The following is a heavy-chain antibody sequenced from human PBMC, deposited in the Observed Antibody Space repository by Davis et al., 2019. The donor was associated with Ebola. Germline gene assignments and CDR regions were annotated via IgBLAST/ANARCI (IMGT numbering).Heavy chain of an antibody. V-gene: IGHV3-15*01. CDR1: GFTFSNAW. CDR2: IKSKTDGGTT. CDR3: ARDKQRIAAAGSYYFDY. Sequence: PGGSLRLSCAASGFTFSNAWMSWVRQAPGKGLEWVGRIKSKTDGGTTDYAAPVKGRFTISRDDSKNTLYLQMNSLRAEDTAVYYCARDKQRIAAAGSYYFDYWGQGTLVTVSS. D-gene: IGHD6-13*01. J-gene: IGHJ4*02.